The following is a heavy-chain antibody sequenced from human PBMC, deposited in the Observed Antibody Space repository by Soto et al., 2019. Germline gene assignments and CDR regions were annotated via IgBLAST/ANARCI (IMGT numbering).Heavy chain of an antibody. CDR1: GGSISSYY. D-gene: IGHD1-1*01. Sequence: QVQLQESGPGLVKPSETLSLTCTVSGGSISSYYWSWIRQPPGKGLEWIGYIYYSGSTNYNPSLKGRVTTSVHTAKNQFSLKLSSVTAADTALYYCARRYGYSFDYWGQGTLVTVSS. J-gene: IGHJ4*02. CDR2: IYYSGST. V-gene: IGHV4-59*08. CDR3: ARRYGYSFDY.